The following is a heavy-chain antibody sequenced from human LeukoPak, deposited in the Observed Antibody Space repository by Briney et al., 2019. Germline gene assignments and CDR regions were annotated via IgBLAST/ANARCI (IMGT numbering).Heavy chain of an antibody. CDR1: GYTFTSYG. V-gene: IGHV1-18*01. CDR3: VHCGGYWCYYQYVDV. D-gene: IGHD2-21*01. J-gene: IGHJ6*03. Sequence: ASVKVSCKASGYTFTSYGISWVRQAPGQGLEWMGWISAYNGNTNYAQKLQGRVTMTTDASTSTAYMELRSLRSDDTAVYYCVHCGGYWCYYQYVDVLGKGTTVTVSS. CDR2: ISAYNGNT.